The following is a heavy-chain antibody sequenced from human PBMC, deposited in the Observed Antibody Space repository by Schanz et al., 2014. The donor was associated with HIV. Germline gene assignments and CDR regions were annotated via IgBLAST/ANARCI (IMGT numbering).Heavy chain of an antibody. CDR3: AKDAARIYYDILTGPFDS. CDR2: ISWNSGSI. J-gene: IGHJ4*02. V-gene: IGHV3-9*01. Sequence: EVQLVESGGGLVQPGMSLRLSCAASGFTFDDYAMHWVRQAPGKGLEWVSGISWNSGSIGYADSVKGRFTISRDNAKNSMHLQMNSLRAEDTALYYCAKDAARIYYDILTGPFDSWGQGTLVTVSS. CDR1: GFTFDDYA. D-gene: IGHD3-9*01.